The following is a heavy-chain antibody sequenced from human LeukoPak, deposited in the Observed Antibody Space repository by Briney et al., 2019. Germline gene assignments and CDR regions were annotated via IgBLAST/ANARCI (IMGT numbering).Heavy chain of an antibody. CDR2: IYYSGST. CDR3: ASVNFWSGSVFDY. J-gene: IGHJ4*02. D-gene: IGHD3-3*01. CDR1: GGSFSGYY. V-gene: IGHV4-34*01. Sequence: SETLSLTCAVYGGSFSGYYWSWIRQPPGKGLEWIGSIYYSGSTYYNPSLKSRVTISVDTSKNQFSLKLSSVTAADTAVYYCASVNFWSGSVFDYWGQGTLVTVSS.